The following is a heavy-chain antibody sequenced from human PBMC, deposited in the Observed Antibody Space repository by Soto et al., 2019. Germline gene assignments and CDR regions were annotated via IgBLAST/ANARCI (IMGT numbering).Heavy chain of an antibody. CDR3: ARDSPPGGGGGGPFWSGYYINYYYYMDV. D-gene: IGHD3-3*01. V-gene: IGHV4-34*01. CDR1: GGSFSGYY. Sequence: SETLSLTCAVYGGSFSGYYWSWIRQPPGKGLEWNGEINHSGSTNYNPSLMVGVTLSVYTSKTHFSLNLFFVTAADTVVYYCARDSPPGGGGGGPFWSGYYINYYYYMDVWGKGTTVTVSS. J-gene: IGHJ6*03. CDR2: INHSGST.